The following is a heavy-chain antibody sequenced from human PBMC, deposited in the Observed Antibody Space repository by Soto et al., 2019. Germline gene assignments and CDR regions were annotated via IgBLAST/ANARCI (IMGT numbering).Heavy chain of an antibody. V-gene: IGHV3-33*01. D-gene: IGHD6-6*01. CDR2: IWYDGSNK. CDR3: ARFGYSSSPLDY. Sequence: GGSLRLSCAASGFTFSSYGVHWVRQAPGKGLEWVAVIWYDGSNKYYADSVKGRFTISRDNSKNTLYLQMNSLRAEDTAVYYCARFGYSSSPLDYWGQGTLVTVSS. CDR1: GFTFSSYG. J-gene: IGHJ4*02.